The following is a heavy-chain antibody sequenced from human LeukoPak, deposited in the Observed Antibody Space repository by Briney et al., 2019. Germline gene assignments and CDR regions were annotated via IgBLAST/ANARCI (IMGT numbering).Heavy chain of an antibody. V-gene: IGHV1-8*02. CDR2: MNPNSGNT. CDR3: ARGLTHRTGTTLGY. CDR1: GYTFTSYG. D-gene: IGHD1-7*01. J-gene: IGHJ4*02. Sequence: GASVKVSCKASGYTFTSYGISWVRQAPGQGLEWMGWMNPNSGNTGYAQKFQGRVTMTRNTSISTAYMELSSLRSEDTAVYCCARGLTHRTGTTLGYWGQGTLVTVSS.